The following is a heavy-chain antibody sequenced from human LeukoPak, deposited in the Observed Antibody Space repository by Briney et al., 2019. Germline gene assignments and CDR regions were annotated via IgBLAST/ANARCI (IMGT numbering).Heavy chain of an antibody. J-gene: IGHJ6*02. CDR3: ARVGPYCSSTSCYKAHYYYYGMDV. CDR2: INHSGST. Sequence: SETLSLTCAVYGGSFSGYYWSWVRQPPGKGLEWIGEINHSGSTNYNPSLKSRVTISVDTSKNQFSLKLSSVTAADTAVYYCARVGPYCSSTSCYKAHYYYYGMDVWGQGTTVTVSS. D-gene: IGHD2-2*02. V-gene: IGHV4-34*01. CDR1: GGSFSGYY.